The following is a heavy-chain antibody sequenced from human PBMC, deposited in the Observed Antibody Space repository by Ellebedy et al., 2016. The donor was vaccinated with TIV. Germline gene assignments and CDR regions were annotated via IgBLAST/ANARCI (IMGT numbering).Heavy chain of an antibody. CDR2: ISSTGSRT. V-gene: IGHV3-23*01. CDR1: GFTFSSYA. D-gene: IGHD1-26*01. Sequence: GESLKISCAASGFTFSSYAMSWVRQAPGKGLEWVSTISSTGSRTYYADSVEGRFIISRDNSKKTLDLQMNSLRAEDTAVYYCAKDMVFGDGKWEIDVWGQGTTVTVSS. CDR3: AKDMVFGDGKWEIDV. J-gene: IGHJ6*02.